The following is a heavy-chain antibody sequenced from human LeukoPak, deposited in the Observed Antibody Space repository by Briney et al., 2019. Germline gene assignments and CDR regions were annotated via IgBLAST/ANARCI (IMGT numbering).Heavy chain of an antibody. CDR2: ISSSSYI. D-gene: IGHD2-21*02. J-gene: IGHJ4*02. V-gene: IGHV3-21*04. CDR3: AKDITLAYCGGDCSAPFDY. CDR1: GFTFSSYS. Sequence: GGSLRLSCAASGFTFSSYSMNWVRQAPGKGLEWVSSISSSSYIYYADSVKGRFTISRDNSKNSLYLQMNSLRTEDTALYYCAKDITLAYCGGDCSAPFDYWGQGTLVTVSS.